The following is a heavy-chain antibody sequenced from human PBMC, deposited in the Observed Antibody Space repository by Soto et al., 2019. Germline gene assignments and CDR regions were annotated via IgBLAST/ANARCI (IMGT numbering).Heavy chain of an antibody. Sequence: QMQLVQSGPEVKKPGTSVKVSCKASGFTFTSSAVQWVRQASGQRLEWIGWIVVGSGNTNYAQKFQERVTITRDMSTSTAYMELSSLRSEDTAVYYCAAEGYTMIDDAFDIWGQGTMVTVSS. CDR1: GFTFTSSA. V-gene: IGHV1-58*01. D-gene: IGHD3-22*01. CDR2: IVVGSGNT. CDR3: AAEGYTMIDDAFDI. J-gene: IGHJ3*02.